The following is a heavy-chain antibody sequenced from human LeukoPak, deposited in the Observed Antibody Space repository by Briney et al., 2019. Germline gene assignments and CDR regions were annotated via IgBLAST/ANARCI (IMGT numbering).Heavy chain of an antibody. D-gene: IGHD4-23*01. CDR2: ISGSGGST. V-gene: IGHV3-23*01. J-gene: IGHJ4*02. Sequence: PGGSLRLSCAAPGFTLSSYAMSWVRQTRGRGVEWDSAISGSGGSTYYADSVKGRFTISRDNSKNTLYLQMNSLRAEDTAVYYCAKELATVVGSLDYWGQGTLVTVSS. CDR1: GFTLSSYA. CDR3: AKELATVVGSLDY.